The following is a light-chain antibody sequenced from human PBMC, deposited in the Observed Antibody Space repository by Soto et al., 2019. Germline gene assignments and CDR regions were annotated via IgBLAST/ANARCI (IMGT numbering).Light chain of an antibody. CDR3: QQYGSSP. J-gene: IGKJ5*01. Sequence: EIVLTQSPGTLSLSPGERATLSCRASQSVSSSYLAWYQQKPGQAPWLLIYGASSRATGIPGRFSGSGSGTDFTLTISRLEPEDFAVYYCQQYGSSPFGQGTRLEIK. CDR2: GAS. CDR1: QSVSSSY. V-gene: IGKV3-20*01.